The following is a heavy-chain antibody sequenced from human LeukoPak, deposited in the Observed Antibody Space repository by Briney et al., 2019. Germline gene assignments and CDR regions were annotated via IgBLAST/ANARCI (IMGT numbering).Heavy chain of an antibody. CDR2: ISAYNGNT. V-gene: IGHV1-18*01. J-gene: IGHJ3*02. CDR3: ARGNIMITFGGVIADAFDI. CDR1: GYTFTSYG. D-gene: IGHD3-16*02. Sequence: ASVKVSCKASGYTFTSYGISWVRQAPGQGLEWMGWISAYNGNTNYAQKLQGRVTMTTDTSTSTAYMEPRSLRSDDTAVYYCARGNIMITFGGVIADAFDIWGQGTMVTVSS.